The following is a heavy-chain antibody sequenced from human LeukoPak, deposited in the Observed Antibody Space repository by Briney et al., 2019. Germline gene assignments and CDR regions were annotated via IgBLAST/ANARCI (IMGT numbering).Heavy chain of an antibody. CDR3: ARPSITMVRGFDP. CDR1: GGSISSSSYY. Sequence: SETLSLTCTVSGGSISSSSYYWGWIRQPPGKGLEWIGSIYYSGSTYYNPSLKSRVTISVDTSKNQFSLKLSSVSAADTAVYYCARPSITMVRGFDPWGQGTLVTVSS. CDR2: IYYSGST. D-gene: IGHD3-10*01. J-gene: IGHJ5*02. V-gene: IGHV4-39*01.